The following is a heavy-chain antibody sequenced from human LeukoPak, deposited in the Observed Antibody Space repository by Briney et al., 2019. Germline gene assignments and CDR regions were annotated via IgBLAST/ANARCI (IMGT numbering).Heavy chain of an antibody. CDR3: ARGEDSSGYYYVY. J-gene: IGHJ4*02. CDR2: ISDSGGNT. Sequence: GGSLRLSCAASGFSFSNHAMTWVCQAPGKGLEWVSVISDSGGNTYYADSVKGRFTVSRDISKSTLYLQMNSLRAEDTAVYYCARGEDSSGYYYVYWGQGTLVTVSS. D-gene: IGHD3-22*01. V-gene: IGHV3-23*01. CDR1: GFSFSNHA.